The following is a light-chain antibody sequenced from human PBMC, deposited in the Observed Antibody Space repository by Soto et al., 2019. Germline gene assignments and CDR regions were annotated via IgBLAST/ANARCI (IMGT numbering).Light chain of an antibody. V-gene: IGLV2-14*01. Sequence: QSVLTQPASVSGSPGQSITISCTGTSSDVGAHNFVSWYQQHPGKAPKLMIYEVSNRPSGVSDRFSGSKSGNTASLTISGLQAEDEADYYCNSYTSSSTVVFGGGTKLTVL. CDR3: NSYTSSSTVV. J-gene: IGLJ2*01. CDR2: EVS. CDR1: SSDVGAHNF.